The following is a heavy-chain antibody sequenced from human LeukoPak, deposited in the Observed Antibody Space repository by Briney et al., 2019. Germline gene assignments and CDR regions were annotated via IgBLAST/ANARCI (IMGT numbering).Heavy chain of an antibody. CDR2: IYTSGST. CDR3: ARDRYDSSGYYSDAFDI. CDR1: GGSISSYY. Sequence: SETLSLTCTVSGGSISSYYWSWIRQPAGKGLEWIGRIYTSGSTNYNPSLKSRVTMSVDTSKNQFSLKLSSVTAADTAVYYCARDRYDSSGYYSDAFDIWGQGTMVTVSS. J-gene: IGHJ3*02. V-gene: IGHV4-4*07. D-gene: IGHD3-22*01.